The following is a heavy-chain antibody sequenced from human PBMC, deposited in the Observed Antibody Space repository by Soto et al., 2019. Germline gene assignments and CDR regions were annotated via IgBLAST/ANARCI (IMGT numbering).Heavy chain of an antibody. CDR2: INPTGSP. Sequence: KSSETLSLTCVVYGGSLTCYYWSWILQPPGRGLEWIGEINPTGSPKYNPSLMSRVTISVDTSKNQFSMKLSSVTAADTAVFYCARSREQWLVDAFDIWGQGTMVTVSS. CDR1: GGSLTCYY. J-gene: IGHJ3*02. D-gene: IGHD6-19*01. CDR3: ARSREQWLVDAFDI. V-gene: IGHV4-34*01.